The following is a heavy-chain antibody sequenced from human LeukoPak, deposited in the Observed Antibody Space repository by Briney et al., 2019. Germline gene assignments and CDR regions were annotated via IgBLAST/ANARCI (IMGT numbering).Heavy chain of an antibody. D-gene: IGHD2-15*01. CDR3: ARGQTGSGRIFDY. Sequence: SQTLSLTCAISGDSVSSNSAAWNWIRQSPSGGLEWLVRTYYRSKWYDHYAEYVKSRITINPDTSKNQFSLQLNSVTPEDTAVYYWARGQTGSGRIFDYWGQGTLVTVSS. J-gene: IGHJ4*02. CDR1: GDSVSSNSAA. V-gene: IGHV6-1*01. CDR2: TYYRSKWYD.